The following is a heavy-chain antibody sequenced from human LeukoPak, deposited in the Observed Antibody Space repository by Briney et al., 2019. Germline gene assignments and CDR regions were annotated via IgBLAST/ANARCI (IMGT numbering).Heavy chain of an antibody. CDR1: VGSISSGGYS. CDR3: ARGLRPARY. J-gene: IGHJ4*02. Sequence: SQTLSLTCAVSVGSISSGGYSWSWIRQPPGKGLEWIVYIYHSGSTYYNPSLKSRVTISVDRSKNQFSLKLSSVTAADTAVYYCARGLRPARYWGQGTLVTVSS. CDR2: IYHSGST. V-gene: IGHV4-30-2*01. D-gene: IGHD3-22*01.